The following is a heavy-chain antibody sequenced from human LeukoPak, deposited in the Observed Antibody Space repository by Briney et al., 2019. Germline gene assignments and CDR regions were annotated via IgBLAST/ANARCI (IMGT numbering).Heavy chain of an antibody. CDR1: GYSISSAYY. J-gene: IGHJ4*02. V-gene: IGHV4-38-2*02. CDR3: ARGEEYSSSSDYFDY. D-gene: IGHD6-6*01. Sequence: SETLSLTCSVSGYSISSAYYWGWIRQPPGKGLEWIGTMYHSGSTNYNPSLKSRVTISVDKSKNQFSLKLSSVTAADTAVYYCARGEEYSSSSDYFDYWGQGTLVTVSS. CDR2: MYHSGST.